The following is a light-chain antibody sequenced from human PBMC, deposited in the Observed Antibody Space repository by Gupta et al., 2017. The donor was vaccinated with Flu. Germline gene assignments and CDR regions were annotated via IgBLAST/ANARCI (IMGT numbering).Light chain of an antibody. CDR3: CAYVGAFF. CDR1: SRDLDL. V-gene: IGLV2-23*01. Sequence: QSALTPPASVTGSPGHSLTSSCTGTSRDLDLVSWYQQQPGKAPKLIIYEATERPSGVSNRFSGSKAGNTASLTVSGLRAEDEADYYCCAYVGAFFFGTGTKVSVL. CDR2: EAT. J-gene: IGLJ1*01.